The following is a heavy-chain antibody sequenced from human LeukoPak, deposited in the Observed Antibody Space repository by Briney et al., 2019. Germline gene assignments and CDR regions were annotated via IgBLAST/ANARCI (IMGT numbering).Heavy chain of an antibody. Sequence: SVKVSCKASGYTFTSYYMHWVRQAPGQGLEWMGRIIPILGIANYAQKFQGRVTITADKSTSTAYMELSSLRSEDTAVYYCATRRITIFGVVIGGIDYWGQGTLVTVSS. CDR2: IIPILGIA. V-gene: IGHV1-69*02. CDR3: ATRRITIFGVVIGGIDY. J-gene: IGHJ4*02. CDR1: GYTFTSYY. D-gene: IGHD3-3*01.